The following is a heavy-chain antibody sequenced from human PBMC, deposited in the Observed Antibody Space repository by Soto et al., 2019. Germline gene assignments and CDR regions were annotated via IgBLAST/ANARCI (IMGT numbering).Heavy chain of an antibody. CDR3: ARDSHSGSYGFDY. CDR1: GVTFSDYY. J-gene: IGHJ4*02. Sequence: PXGSLRLSCAASGVTFSDYYMSWIRQAPGKGLEWVSYISSSGSTIYYADSVKGRFTISRDNAKNSLYLQMNSLRAEDTAVYYCARDSHSGSYGFDYWGQGTLVTVSS. CDR2: ISSSGSTI. D-gene: IGHD1-26*01. V-gene: IGHV3-11*01.